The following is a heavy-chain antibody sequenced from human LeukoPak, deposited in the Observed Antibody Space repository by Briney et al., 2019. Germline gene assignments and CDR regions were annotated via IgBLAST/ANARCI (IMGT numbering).Heavy chain of an antibody. CDR3: ARDPTYPDIVVEPATTIEY. V-gene: IGHV3-7*01. Sequence: GGSLRLSCAASGFTFSSYAMSWVRQAPGKGLEWVANIKQDGSEKYYVDSVKGRFTISRDNAKNSLYLQMNSLRAEDTAVYYCARDPTYPDIVVEPATTIEYWGQGTLVTVSS. J-gene: IGHJ4*02. CDR2: IKQDGSEK. D-gene: IGHD2-2*01. CDR1: GFTFSSYA.